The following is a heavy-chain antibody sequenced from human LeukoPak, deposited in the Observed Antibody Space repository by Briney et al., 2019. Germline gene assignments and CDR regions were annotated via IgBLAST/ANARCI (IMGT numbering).Heavy chain of an antibody. CDR1: GGSFSGYY. V-gene: IGHV4-34*01. Sequence: SETLSLTCAVYGGSFSGYYWSLIRQPAGKGLEWIGEINHSGSTNYNPSLKSRVIISVDTSKNQFSLKLSSVTAADTAVYYCARVSFTIDYWGQGTLVTVSS. CDR2: INHSGST. J-gene: IGHJ4*02. CDR3: ARVSFTIDY. D-gene: IGHD3-10*01.